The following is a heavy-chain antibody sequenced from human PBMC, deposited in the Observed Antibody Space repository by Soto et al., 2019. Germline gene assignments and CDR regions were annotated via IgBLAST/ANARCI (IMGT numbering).Heavy chain of an antibody. J-gene: IGHJ6*03. CDR1: GFTFGSFG. V-gene: IGHV3-30*18. CDR2: ISPYDGSEK. Sequence: QVQLVESGGGVVQPAKSLRLSCAASGFTFGSFGMHWVRQSPGKGLEWVAVISPYDGSEKYYADSVKGRFTISRDNSKDTLYLQMNSLRANDTAVYYCAKGTLYYYYYFMDFWGKGTTVTVSS. CDR3: AKGTLYYYYYFMDF.